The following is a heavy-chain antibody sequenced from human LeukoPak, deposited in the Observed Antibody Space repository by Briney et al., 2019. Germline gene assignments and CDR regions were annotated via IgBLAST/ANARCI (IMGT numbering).Heavy chain of an antibody. CDR2: INHSGST. J-gene: IGHJ4*02. V-gene: IGHV4-34*01. CDR1: GGSLSGSY. Sequence: ETLSLTCAVYGGSLSGSYWSWIRQPPGKGLEWIGEINHSGSTNYNPSLKSRVTISVDTSKNQFSLKLSSVTAADTAVYYCARGGGRGGELRYFSLYYFDYWGQGTLVTVSS. D-gene: IGHD3-9*01. CDR3: ARGGGRGGELRYFSLYYFDY.